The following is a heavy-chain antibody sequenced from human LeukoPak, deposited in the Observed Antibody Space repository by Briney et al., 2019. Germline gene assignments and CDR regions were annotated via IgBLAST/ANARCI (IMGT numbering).Heavy chain of an antibody. Sequence: GGSLRLSCAASGFTVSSNYMSWVRQAPGKGLEWVSVIYSGGSTYYADSVKGRFTIPRDNSKNTLYLQMNSLRAEDTAVYYCARDFGYSLGAFDIWGQGTMVTVSS. D-gene: IGHD2-21*01. CDR1: GFTVSSNY. CDR3: ARDFGYSLGAFDI. CDR2: IYSGGST. J-gene: IGHJ3*02. V-gene: IGHV3-53*01.